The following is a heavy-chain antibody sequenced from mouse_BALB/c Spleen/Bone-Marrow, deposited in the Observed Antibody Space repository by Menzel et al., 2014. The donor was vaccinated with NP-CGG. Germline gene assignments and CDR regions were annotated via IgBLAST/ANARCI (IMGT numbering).Heavy chain of an antibody. D-gene: IGHD4-1*01. CDR3: ARWEYYAMDY. V-gene: IGHV14-3*02. J-gene: IGHJ4*01. CDR1: GFNIKDTY. CDR2: IDTANGNT. Sequence: VQLQQSGAELVKPGASVKLSCTASGFNIKDTYMHWVKQRPEQGLEWIGRIDTANGNTKYDPKFQGKATITADISSNTAYLQLSSLTSEDTAVYYCARWEYYAMDYWGQGTSVTVSS.